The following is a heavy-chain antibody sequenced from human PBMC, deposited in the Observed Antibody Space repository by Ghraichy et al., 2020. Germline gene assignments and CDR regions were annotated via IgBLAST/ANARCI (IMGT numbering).Heavy chain of an antibody. CDR1: GFTFSSYA. Sequence: GGSLRLSCAASGFTFSSYAMSWVRQAPGKGLEWVSAISGSGGSTYYADSVKGRFTISRDNSKNTLYLQMNSLRAEDTAVYYCANYRAGIAVAGSVYWGQGTLVTVSS. CDR3: ANYRAGIAVAGSVY. V-gene: IGHV3-23*01. J-gene: IGHJ4*02. CDR2: ISGSGGST. D-gene: IGHD6-19*01.